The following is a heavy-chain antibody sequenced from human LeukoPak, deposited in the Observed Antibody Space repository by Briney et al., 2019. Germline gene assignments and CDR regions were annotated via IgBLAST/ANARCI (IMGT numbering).Heavy chain of an antibody. CDR2: IYYSGST. CDR3: ARDYDFWSGTFYGMDV. Sequence: IRQXXXXGLEXIGYIYYSGSTYYNPSLKSRVTISVDTSKNQFSLKLSSVTAADTAVYYRARDYDFWSGTFYGMDVWGQGTTVTVSS. D-gene: IGHD3-3*01. J-gene: IGHJ6*02. V-gene: IGHV4-31*02.